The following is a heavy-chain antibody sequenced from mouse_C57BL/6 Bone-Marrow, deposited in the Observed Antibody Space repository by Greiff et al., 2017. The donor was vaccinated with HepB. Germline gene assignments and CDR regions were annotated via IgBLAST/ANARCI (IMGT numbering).Heavy chain of an antibody. CDR2: IRSKSSNYAT. CDR3: VRYPVVADYYAMDY. V-gene: IGHV10-3*01. D-gene: IGHD1-1*01. CDR1: GFTFNTYA. J-gene: IGHJ4*01. Sequence: EVQLVESGGGLVQPKGSLKLSCAASGFTFNTYAMHWVRQAPGKGLEWVARIRSKSSNYATYYADSVKDRFTISRDDSQSMLYLQMNNLKTEDTAMYYCVRYPVVADYYAMDYWGQGTSVTVSS.